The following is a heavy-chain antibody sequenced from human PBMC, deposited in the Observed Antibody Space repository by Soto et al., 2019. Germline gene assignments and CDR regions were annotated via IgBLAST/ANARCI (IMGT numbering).Heavy chain of an antibody. Sequence: QVQLVESGGGVVQPGRSLRLSCAASGFTFSSYGMHWVRQAPGKGLEWVAAIWYDGSNKYYADSVKGRFTISRDNSKNTLHLQIKSLGAEDTAVEYCARDLSSYDILTGYYIGAGFDYWGQGTLVTVSS. J-gene: IGHJ4*02. V-gene: IGHV3-33*01. CDR2: IWYDGSNK. D-gene: IGHD3-9*01. CDR1: GFTFSSYG. CDR3: ARDLSSYDILTGYYIGAGFDY.